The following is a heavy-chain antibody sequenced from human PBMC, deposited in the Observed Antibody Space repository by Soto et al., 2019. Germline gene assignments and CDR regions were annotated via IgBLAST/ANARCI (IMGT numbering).Heavy chain of an antibody. V-gene: IGHV1-3*01. D-gene: IGHD2-15*01. CDR1: GYTFTSYA. J-gene: IGHJ6*03. Sequence: ASVKVSCKASGYTFTSYAMHWVRQAPGQRLEWMGWINAGNGNTKYSQKFQGRVTITRDTSASTAYMELSSLRSEDTAVYYCARDVGYCSGGSCYIGYYYYYYMDVWGKGTTVTVSS. CDR3: ARDVGYCSGGSCYIGYYYYYYMDV. CDR2: INAGNGNT.